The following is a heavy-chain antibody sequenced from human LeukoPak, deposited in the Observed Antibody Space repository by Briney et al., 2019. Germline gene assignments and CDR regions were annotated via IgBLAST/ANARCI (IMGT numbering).Heavy chain of an antibody. CDR2: ISYDGSNK. CDR1: GFTFSSYG. V-gene: IGHV3-30*18. CDR3: AKDGPLEQLPTRSRYYYYYGMDV. Sequence: GGSLRLSCAASGFTFSSYGMHWVRQAPGKGLEWVAVISYDGSNKYYADSVKGRFTISRDNSKNTLYLQMNSLRAEDTAVYYCAKDGPLEQLPTRSRYYYYYGMDVWGQGTTVTVSS. J-gene: IGHJ6*02. D-gene: IGHD1/OR15-1a*01.